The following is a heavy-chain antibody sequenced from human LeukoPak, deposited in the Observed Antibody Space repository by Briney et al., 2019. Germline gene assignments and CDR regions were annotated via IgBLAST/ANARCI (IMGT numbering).Heavy chain of an antibody. V-gene: IGHV1-46*01. Sequence: ASVKVSCKASGYTFTSYYMHWVRQAPGQGLEWMGIINPSGGSTSYAQKFQGRVTMTRDTSTSTVYMELSSLRSEDTAVYYCARDGAYYYDSSGYSPKYYFDYWGQGTLVTVSS. D-gene: IGHD3-22*01. J-gene: IGHJ4*02. CDR3: ARDGAYYYDSSGYSPKYYFDY. CDR2: INPSGGST. CDR1: GYTFTSYY.